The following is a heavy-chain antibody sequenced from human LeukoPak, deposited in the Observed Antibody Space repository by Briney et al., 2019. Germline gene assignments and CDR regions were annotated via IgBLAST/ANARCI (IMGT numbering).Heavy chain of an antibody. CDR1: GYSISTGYY. D-gene: IGHD2-21*01. Sequence: PSETLSLTXAVSGYSISTGYYWGWIRQPPGKGLEWIGSIYHSGSTDYNPSLKSQVTISVDTSKNQFSLRLSSVTAADTAVYYCARALGYCGGDCYYFDYWGQGTLVTVSS. CDR3: ARALGYCGGDCYYFDY. J-gene: IGHJ4*02. V-gene: IGHV4-38-2*01. CDR2: IYHSGST.